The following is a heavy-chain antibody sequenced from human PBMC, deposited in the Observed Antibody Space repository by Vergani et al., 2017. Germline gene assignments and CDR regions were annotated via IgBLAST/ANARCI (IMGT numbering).Heavy chain of an antibody. Sequence: QVQLHESGPGLVKPSQTLSLTCTVSGGSITSGSFYWSWIRQPAGKGLEWIGRIHSSGTTNYNPSLKSRVTLSVDTSKNQLSLRMTSVTAADTAVYYCARDSWTSELRGVYWFDTWGPGTLVIVSS. D-gene: IGHD3-10*01. J-gene: IGHJ5*02. CDR3: ARDSWTSELRGVYWFDT. V-gene: IGHV4-61*02. CDR1: GGSITSGSFY. CDR2: IHSSGTT.